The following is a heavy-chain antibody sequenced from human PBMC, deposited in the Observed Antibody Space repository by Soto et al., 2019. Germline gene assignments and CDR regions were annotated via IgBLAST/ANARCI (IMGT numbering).Heavy chain of an antibody. Sequence: SVKVSCKASGGTFSSYAISWVRQAPGQGLEWMGGIIPIFGTANYAQKFQGRVTITADESTSTAYMELSSLRSEDTAVYYCADTKNYYDSSGYYSTVNWYFDLWGRGTLVTVYS. CDR2: IIPIFGTA. CDR1: GGTFSSYA. J-gene: IGHJ2*01. CDR3: ADTKNYYDSSGYYSTVNWYFDL. D-gene: IGHD3-22*01. V-gene: IGHV1-69*13.